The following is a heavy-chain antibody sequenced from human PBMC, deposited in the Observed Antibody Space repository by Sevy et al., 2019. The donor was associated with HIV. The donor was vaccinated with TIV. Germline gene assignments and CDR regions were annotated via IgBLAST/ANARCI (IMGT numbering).Heavy chain of an antibody. J-gene: IGHJ6*02. CDR2: ISSNGGST. CDR3: ARGTQRGLPFYYYGMDV. V-gene: IGHV3-64*02. D-gene: IGHD3-10*01. Sequence: GGSLRLSCAASGFTFSSYAMHWVRQAPGKGLEYVSAISSNGGSTYYADSVKGRFTISRDNSKNTLYLQMGSLRADDMAVDYGARGTQRGLPFYYYGMDVWGQGTMVTVSS. CDR1: GFTFSSYA.